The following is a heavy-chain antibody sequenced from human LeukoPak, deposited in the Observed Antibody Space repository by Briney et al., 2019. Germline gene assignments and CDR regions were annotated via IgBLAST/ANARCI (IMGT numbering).Heavy chain of an antibody. J-gene: IGHJ4*02. D-gene: IGHD2-2*01. V-gene: IGHV4-31*03. CDR1: GGSISSGGYY. Sequence: PSETLSLTCTVSGGSISSGGYYWSGIRQHPGKGLEWIGYIYYSGSTYYNPSLKSRVTISVDTSKNQFSLKLSSVTAADTAVYYCAREYPYALFDYWGQGTLVTVSS. CDR3: AREYPYALFDY. CDR2: IYYSGST.